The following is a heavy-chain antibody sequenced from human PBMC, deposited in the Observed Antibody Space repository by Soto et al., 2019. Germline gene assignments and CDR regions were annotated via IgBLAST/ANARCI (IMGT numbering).Heavy chain of an antibody. CDR3: VGGRSRLVGFDS. D-gene: IGHD2-15*01. J-gene: IGHJ4*02. CDR2: IDHSGNT. Sequence: QVQLQQWGAGLLKPSETLSLTCAVKTESFSHYYWIWIRQSPGKGLEWIGQIDHSGNTNYRPSLKSRVTLSVDTSKNQFSLKLNSVTAVHTAEYYCVGGRSRLVGFDSWGQGTLVTASS. V-gene: IGHV4-34*01. CDR1: TESFSHYY.